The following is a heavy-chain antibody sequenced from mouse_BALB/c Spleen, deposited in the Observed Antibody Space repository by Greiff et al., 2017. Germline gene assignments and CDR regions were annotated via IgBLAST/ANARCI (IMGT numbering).Heavy chain of an antibody. V-gene: IGHV10-1*02. CDR1: GFTFNTYA. Sequence: EVQLVESGGGLVQPKGSLKLSCAASGFTFNTYAMNWVRQAPGKGLEWVARIRSKSNNYATYYADSVKDRFTISRDDSQSMLYLQMNNLKTEDTAMYCCVRQDSSGYYFDYWGQGTTLTVSS. J-gene: IGHJ2*01. CDR3: VRQDSSGYYFDY. CDR2: IRSKSNNYAT. D-gene: IGHD3-2*01.